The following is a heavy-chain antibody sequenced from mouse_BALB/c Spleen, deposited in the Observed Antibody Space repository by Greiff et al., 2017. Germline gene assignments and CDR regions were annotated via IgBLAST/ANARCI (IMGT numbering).Heavy chain of an antibody. V-gene: IGHV3-2*02. D-gene: IGHD2-2*01. J-gene: IGHJ4*01. Sequence: VQLKESGPGLVKPSQSLSLTCTVTGYSITSYYAWYWIRPFPENQLGWMGYISYSGSTSYNPSLNSRISITRDTSKNQFFLQLNSVTTEDTATYYCERQIYDGDDSAMDYWGQGTSVTVSS. CDR1: GYSITSYYA. CDR2: ISYSGST. CDR3: ERQIYDGDDSAMDY.